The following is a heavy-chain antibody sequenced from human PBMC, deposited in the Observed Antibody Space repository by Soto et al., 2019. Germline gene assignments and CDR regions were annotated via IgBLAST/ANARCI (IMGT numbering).Heavy chain of an antibody. Sequence: QVQLVQPGAEVEKPGSSVKVSCKASGGTTSSYTISWMRQSPGQGLEWMGNIVPMINKVDYAQKFQGRLTITADESTRTVYMELSSLKSEDTAVYFCALRTGNWNPLADWGQGTLVTVSS. V-gene: IGHV1-69*02. J-gene: IGHJ4*02. CDR3: ALRTGNWNPLAD. D-gene: IGHD1-1*01. CDR2: IVPMINKV. CDR1: GGTTSSYT.